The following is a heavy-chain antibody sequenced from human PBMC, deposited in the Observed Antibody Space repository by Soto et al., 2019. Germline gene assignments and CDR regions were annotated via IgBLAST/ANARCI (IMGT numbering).Heavy chain of an antibody. J-gene: IGHJ4*02. CDR1: GFTFDDYA. CDR3: AKGEYQLLYYFDY. D-gene: IGHD2-2*01. CDR2: ISWNSGSI. Sequence: GGSLRLSCAASGFTFDDYAMHWVRQAPGKGLEWVSGISWNSGSIGYADSVKGRFTISRDNAKNSLYLQMNSLRAEDTALYYCAKGEYQLLYYFDYWGQGTLVTVSS. V-gene: IGHV3-9*01.